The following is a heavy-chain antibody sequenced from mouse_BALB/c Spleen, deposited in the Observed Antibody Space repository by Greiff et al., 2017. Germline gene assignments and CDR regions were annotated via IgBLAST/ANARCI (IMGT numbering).Heavy chain of an antibody. CDR2: IRSKSNNYAT. CDR1: GFTFTTYA. J-gene: IGHJ3*01. CDR3: GRGDRSGGFAY. V-gene: IGHV10-3*03. Sequence: EVQLVESGGGLVQPKGSLKLSCAASGFTFTTYAMHWVCQAPGKGLEWVARIRSKSNNYATYYADSVKDRFTISRDESQSMLYLQMNNLKTEDTAMYYCGRGDRSGGFAYWGQGTLVTVSA. D-gene: IGHD2-14*01.